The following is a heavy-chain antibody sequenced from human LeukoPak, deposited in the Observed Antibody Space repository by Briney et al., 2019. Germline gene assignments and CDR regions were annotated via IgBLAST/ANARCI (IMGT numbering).Heavy chain of an antibody. CDR1: GYTFTSYG. CDR3: PRDPLPYYDSESCYSPLLY. CDR2: ISAYNGKT. J-gene: IGHJ4*02. D-gene: IGHD3-9*01. V-gene: IGHV1-18*04. Sequence: ASVKVSCKGSGYTFTSYGISWVRPPPAQGLEWVGWISAYNGKTNLEHKLQGRATMTTDRSASTAYMELTSLRPDGTAVYYCPRDPLPYYDSESCYSPLLYWGRGTLVTASP.